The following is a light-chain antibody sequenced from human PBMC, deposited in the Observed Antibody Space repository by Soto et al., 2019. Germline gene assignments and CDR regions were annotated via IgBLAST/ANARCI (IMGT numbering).Light chain of an antibody. CDR2: KDR. J-gene: IGLJ2*01. Sequence: SYELTQPPSVSVSPGQTARITCSGDAFPRQYAYWYQQKPGQAPVLVIYKDRQRPSGIPERFSGSSSGTTVTLTISGVQAEDEADYYCESADVSVVFGGGTKVTVL. V-gene: IGLV3-25*03. CDR1: AFPRQY. CDR3: ESADVSVV.